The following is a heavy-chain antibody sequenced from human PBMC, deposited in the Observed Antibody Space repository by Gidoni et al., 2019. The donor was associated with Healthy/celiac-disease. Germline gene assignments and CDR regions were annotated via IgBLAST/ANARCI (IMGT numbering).Heavy chain of an antibody. V-gene: IGHV2-5*02. Sequence: ITLKESGPTLVKPTQTLTLTCTFSGFSLSTSGVGVGWIRQPPGKALEWLALIYWDDDKRYSPSLKSRITITKDTSKNQVVLTMTNMDPVDTATYYCAHRQWVAGTSYFDYWGQGTLVTVSS. D-gene: IGHD6-19*01. CDR2: IYWDDDK. J-gene: IGHJ4*02. CDR3: AHRQWVAGTSYFDY. CDR1: GFSLSTSGVG.